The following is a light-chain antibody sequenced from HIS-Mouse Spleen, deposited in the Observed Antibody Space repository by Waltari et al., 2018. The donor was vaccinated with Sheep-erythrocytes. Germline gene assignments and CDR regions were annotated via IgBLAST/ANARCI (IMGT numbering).Light chain of an antibody. V-gene: IGLV2-14*03. CDR2: DAS. Sequence: QSALTQPASVSGSPGQSITISCTGTSSDVGGYNYVSWYQQHPGKAPKLLIYDASNRPSRVSNRFSGSKSGNTASLTISGLQAEDEADYYCSSYTSSSSVVFGGGTKLTVL. CDR1: SSDVGGYNY. CDR3: SSYTSSSSVV. J-gene: IGLJ2*01.